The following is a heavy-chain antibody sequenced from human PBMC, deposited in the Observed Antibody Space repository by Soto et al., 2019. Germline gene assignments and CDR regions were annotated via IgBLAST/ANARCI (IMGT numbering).Heavy chain of an antibody. CDR3: ARALRYFDWLSGGAFAI. D-gene: IGHD3-9*01. CDR2: IYYSGST. J-gene: IGHJ3*02. V-gene: IGHV4-31*03. CDR1: GGSISSGGYY. Sequence: QVQLQESGPGLVKPSQTLSLTCTVSGGSISSGGYYWSWIRQHLGKGLEWIGYIYYSGSTYYNPSLKRRVPISGDTSKNQFSLKLSYVTAADTSVYYCARALRYFDWLSGGAFAIWGQGTMVTVSS.